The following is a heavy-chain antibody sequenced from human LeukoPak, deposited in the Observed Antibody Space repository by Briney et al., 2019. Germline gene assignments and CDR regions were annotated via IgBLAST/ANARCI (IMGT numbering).Heavy chain of an antibody. CDR3: ARDETFSYGSFGH. CDR1: GYSISGGYY. CDR2: IYHGGST. V-gene: IGHV4-38-2*02. D-gene: IGHD5-18*01. Sequence: PSETLSLTCAVSGYSISGGYYWGWIRQPPGKGLEWIGSIYHGGSTYYNPSLKSRVTISVDTSKNQFSLKLSSVTAADTAVYYCARDETFSYGSFGHWGQGTLVTVSS. J-gene: IGHJ4*02.